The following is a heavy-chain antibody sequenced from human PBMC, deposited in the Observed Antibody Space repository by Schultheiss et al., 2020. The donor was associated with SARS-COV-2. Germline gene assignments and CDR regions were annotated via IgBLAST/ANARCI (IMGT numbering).Heavy chain of an antibody. CDR1: GGSFSGYY. J-gene: IGHJ4*02. D-gene: IGHD6-13*01. Sequence: SETLSLTCAVYGGSFSGYYWSWIRQPPGKGLEWIGEINHSGSTNYNPSLKSRVTISVDRSKNQFSLKLSSVTAADTAVYYCARDGSSSWYVFDYWGQGTLVTVSS. CDR3: ARDGSSSWYVFDY. V-gene: IGHV4-34*01. CDR2: INHSGST.